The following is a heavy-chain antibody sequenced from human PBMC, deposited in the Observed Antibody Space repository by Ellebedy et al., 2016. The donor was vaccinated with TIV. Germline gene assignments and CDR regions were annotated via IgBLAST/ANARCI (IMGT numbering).Heavy chain of an antibody. Sequence: GESLKISXAASGFTVSRNYMSWVRQAPGKGLEWVSVVYTGGATYYADSVKGRFTISRDNSKNTVFLQMNSLRADDTAVYYCACLGRPEWGQGTVVTVSS. CDR2: VYTGGAT. CDR3: ACLGRPE. D-gene: IGHD7-27*01. J-gene: IGHJ3*01. CDR1: GFTVSRNY. V-gene: IGHV3-53*01.